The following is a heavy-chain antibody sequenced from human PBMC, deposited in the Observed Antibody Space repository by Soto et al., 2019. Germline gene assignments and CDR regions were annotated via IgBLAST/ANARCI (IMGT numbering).Heavy chain of an antibody. Sequence: QVQLQQWGAGLLKPSETLSLTCAVYGGSFSGYYWSWIRQPPGKGLEWIGEINHSGSTNYNPSLKSRVTISVDXXKXQXFLKLSSVTAADTAVYYCARGGEIVVVPAAIGTFDPWGQGTLVTVSS. CDR3: ARGGEIVVVPAAIGTFDP. V-gene: IGHV4-34*01. CDR2: INHSGST. J-gene: IGHJ5*02. D-gene: IGHD2-2*01. CDR1: GGSFSGYY.